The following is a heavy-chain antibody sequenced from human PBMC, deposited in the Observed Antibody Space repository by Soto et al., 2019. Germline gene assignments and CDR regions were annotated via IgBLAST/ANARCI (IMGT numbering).Heavy chain of an antibody. D-gene: IGHD1-26*01. CDR3: ARLHSGSYGYYYYYGMDV. CDR2: IYYSGST. V-gene: IGHV4-59*08. J-gene: IGHJ6*02. CDR1: GGSISSYY. Sequence: SETLSLTCTVSGGSISSYYWSWIRQPPGKGLEWIGYIYYSGSTNYNPSLKSRVTISVDTSKNQFSLKLSSVTAADTAVYYCARLHSGSYGYYYYYGMDVWGQGTTVTVSS.